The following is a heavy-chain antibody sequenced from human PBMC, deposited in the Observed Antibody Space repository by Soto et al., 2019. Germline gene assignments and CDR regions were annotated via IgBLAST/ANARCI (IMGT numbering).Heavy chain of an antibody. D-gene: IGHD3-3*01. Sequence: SETLSLTCAVYGGSFSGYYWSWIRQPPGKGLEWIGEINHSGSTNYNPSLKSRVTISVDTSKNQFSLKLSSVTAADTAVYYCARIRNYFGVGNRGSFDIWGQGTMVTV. V-gene: IGHV4-34*01. CDR3: ARIRNYFGVGNRGSFDI. J-gene: IGHJ3*02. CDR2: INHSGST. CDR1: GGSFSGYY.